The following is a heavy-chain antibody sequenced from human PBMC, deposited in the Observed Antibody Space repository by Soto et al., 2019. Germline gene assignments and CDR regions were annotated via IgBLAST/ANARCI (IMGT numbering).Heavy chain of an antibody. Sequence: PGGSLRLSCAASGFTFSSYWMHWVRQAPGKGLVWVSRINSDGSSTSYADSVKGRFTISRDNAKNTLYLQMNSLRAEDTAVYYCASGKYYDFWTGYTSGFAHWRHGTLLT. CDR1: GFTFSSYW. J-gene: IGHJ4*01. D-gene: IGHD3-3*01. CDR2: INSDGSST. V-gene: IGHV3-74*01. CDR3: ASGKYYDFWTGYTSGFAH.